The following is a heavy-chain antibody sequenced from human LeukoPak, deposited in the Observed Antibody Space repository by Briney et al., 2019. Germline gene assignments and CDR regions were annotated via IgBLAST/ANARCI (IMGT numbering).Heavy chain of an antibody. V-gene: IGHV4-4*07. D-gene: IGHD2-15*01. J-gene: IGHJ4*02. CDR3: VREGGYCSGGSCYSGFFFDC. CDR2: IYTSGST. CDR1: GGSISSYY. Sequence: SETLSLTCTVSGGSISSYYWSWIRQPAGKGLEWIGRIYTSGSTNYNPSLKSRVTMSVDTSKNQFSLKLSSVAAADTAVYYCVREGGYCSGGSCYSGFFFDCWGQGTLVTVSS.